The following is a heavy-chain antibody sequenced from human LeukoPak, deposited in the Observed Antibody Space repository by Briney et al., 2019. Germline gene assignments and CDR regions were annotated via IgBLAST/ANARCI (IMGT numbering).Heavy chain of an antibody. Sequence: GGSLRLSCAASGFMFSDYWMHWVRQAPGKGLVWVSIINTDTRGTYYADSVKGRFTISRDNAKNTLYLQMNSLRAEDTAVYYCARAGAYHFDNWGQGTLVTVSS. CDR1: GFMFSDYW. V-gene: IGHV3-74*01. J-gene: IGHJ4*02. CDR2: INTDTRGT. D-gene: IGHD3-16*01. CDR3: ARAGAYHFDN.